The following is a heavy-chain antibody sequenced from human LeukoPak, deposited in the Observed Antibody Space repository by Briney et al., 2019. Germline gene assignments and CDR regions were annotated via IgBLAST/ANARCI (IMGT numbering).Heavy chain of an antibody. CDR3: AREGNRYCSSTSCSNWFDP. D-gene: IGHD2-2*01. J-gene: IGHJ5*02. CDR2: IIPIFGTA. Sequence: GASVKVSCKASGGTFSSYVISWVRQAPGQGLEWMGGIIPIFGTANYAQKFQGRVTITTDESTSTAYMELSSLRSEDTAVYYCAREGNRYCSSTSCSNWFDPWGQGTLVTVSS. V-gene: IGHV1-69*05. CDR1: GGTFSSYV.